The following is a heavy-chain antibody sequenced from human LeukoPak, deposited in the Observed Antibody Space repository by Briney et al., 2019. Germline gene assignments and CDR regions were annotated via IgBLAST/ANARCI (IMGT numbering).Heavy chain of an antibody. CDR2: ISHEGSNQ. Sequence: GRSLRLSCVASGFTFNIYGMHWVRQAPGKGLEWVAVISHEGSNQYYADSVKGRFTISRDNSKNTVFLQMNSVRAEDTAVYFCAKELSSGLPENWGQGTLVTVSS. CDR3: AKELSSGLPEN. CDR1: GFTFNIYG. J-gene: IGHJ4*02. V-gene: IGHV3-30*18. D-gene: IGHD6-19*01.